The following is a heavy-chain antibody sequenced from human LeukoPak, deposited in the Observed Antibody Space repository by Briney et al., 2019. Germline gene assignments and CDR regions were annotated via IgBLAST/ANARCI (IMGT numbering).Heavy chain of an antibody. J-gene: IGHJ4*02. D-gene: IGHD2-15*01. CDR1: GYTFTSYA. Sequence: ASVKVSCKASGYTFTSYAMHWVRQAPGQRLEWMGWINAGNGNTKYSQKFQGRVTITRDTSASTAYMELSSLRSEDTAVYYCARSDSIVVVGAAGYWGQGTLVTVSS. V-gene: IGHV1-3*01. CDR2: INAGNGNT. CDR3: ARSDSIVVVGAAGY.